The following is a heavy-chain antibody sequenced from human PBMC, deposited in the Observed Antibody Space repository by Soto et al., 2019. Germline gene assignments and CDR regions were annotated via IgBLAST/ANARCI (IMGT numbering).Heavy chain of an antibody. CDR2: ISAHNGNT. CDR1: GYAFTTYG. D-gene: IGHD1-1*01. Sequence: QVHLVQSGAEVKKPGASVKVSCKGSGYAFTTYGITWVRQAPGQGLEWMGWISAHNGNTNYAQQRQGRVTVTRDTPKSTAYMGLRSLRSDDTAVYYWARGRYGDYWGQGALVTVSS. V-gene: IGHV1-18*01. CDR3: ARGRYGDY. J-gene: IGHJ4*02.